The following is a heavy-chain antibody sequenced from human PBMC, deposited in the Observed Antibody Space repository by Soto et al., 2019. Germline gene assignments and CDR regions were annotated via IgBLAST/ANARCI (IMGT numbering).Heavy chain of an antibody. CDR1: GYPFTSYV. J-gene: IGHJ4*02. D-gene: IGHD1-7*01. CDR2: ISAYNGNT. CDR3: ARGRELRPFDY. V-gene: IGHV1-18*01. Sequence: ASLKVSCKSSGYPFTSYVISWVRQAPGQGLEWMGWISAYNGNTNYAQKLQGRVTMTTDTSTSTAYMELRSLRSDDTAVYYCARGRELRPFDYWGQGTLVTVSS.